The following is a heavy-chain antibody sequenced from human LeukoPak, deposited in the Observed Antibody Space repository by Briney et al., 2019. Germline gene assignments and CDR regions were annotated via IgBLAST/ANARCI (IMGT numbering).Heavy chain of an antibody. CDR2: ISSSGSTI. D-gene: IGHD1-26*01. CDR3: GRDLSGSYSYYYYGIDV. CDR1: GFPFSSYD. Sequence: GGSLRLSCAASGFPFSSYDMNWVRQAPGKGLEWVSHISSSGSTIHYADSVKGGFTISRDNAKNSLYLQMNSLRVEDTAVYYCGRDLSGSYSYYYYGIDVWGQGTTVTVSS. V-gene: IGHV3-48*03. J-gene: IGHJ6*02.